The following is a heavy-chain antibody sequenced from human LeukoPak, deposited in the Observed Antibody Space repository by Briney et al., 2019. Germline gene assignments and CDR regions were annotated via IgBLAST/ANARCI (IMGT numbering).Heavy chain of an antibody. J-gene: IGHJ4*02. V-gene: IGHV3-30*18. CDR1: GFTFSSYG. CDR3: AQGRFDY. CDR2: ISYDGSNK. Sequence: GGSLRLSCAASGFTFSSYGMHWVRQAPGKGLEWVAVISYDGSNKYYADSVKGRFTISRDNSKNTLYLQMNSLRAEDTAVYYCAQGRFDYWGQGTLVTVSS.